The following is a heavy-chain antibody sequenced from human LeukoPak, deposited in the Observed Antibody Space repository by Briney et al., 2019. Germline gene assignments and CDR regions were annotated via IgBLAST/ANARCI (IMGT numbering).Heavy chain of an antibody. J-gene: IGHJ5*02. Sequence: GGSLRLSCAASGFTVSSYGMSWVRQAPGKGPEWVSLVYSDGATRYADSVQGRFTISRDNSKNTVYLQMNNLRVEDTAVYHCVRDRAEGRAWVEFDPWGQGILVNVSS. CDR2: VYSDGAT. V-gene: IGHV3-66*02. CDR1: GFTVSSYG. CDR3: VRDRAEGRAWVEFDP.